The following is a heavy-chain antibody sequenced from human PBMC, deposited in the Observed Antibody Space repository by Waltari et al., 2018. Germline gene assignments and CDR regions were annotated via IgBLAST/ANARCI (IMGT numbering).Heavy chain of an antibody. V-gene: IGHV4-39*01. J-gene: IGHJ4*02. Sequence: QLQLQESGPGLVKPSETLSLTCTVSGGYIRSSSYYWGWIRQPPGKGLEWIGSIYYSGSTYYNPSLKSRVTISVDTSKNQFSLKLSSVTAADTAVYYCARHELLRWYSSGWPYFDYWGQGTLVTVSS. CDR1: GGYIRSSSYY. CDR3: ARHELLRWYSSGWPYFDY. CDR2: IYYSGST. D-gene: IGHD6-19*01.